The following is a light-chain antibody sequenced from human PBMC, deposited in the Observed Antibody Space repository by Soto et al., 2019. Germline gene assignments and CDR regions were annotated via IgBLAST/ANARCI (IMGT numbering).Light chain of an antibody. Sequence: QPVLTHPASVYGAPGHSITISCTGTSSDVGGYNYVSWYQHHPGKAPKLMIFDVSNRPSGVSNRFSGSKSGHTASLTISGLQPEDEAEYYCSSYTTSNTRQIVFGTGTKVTVL. J-gene: IGLJ1*01. CDR1: SSDVGGYNY. V-gene: IGLV2-14*03. CDR2: DVS. CDR3: SSYTTSNTRQIV.